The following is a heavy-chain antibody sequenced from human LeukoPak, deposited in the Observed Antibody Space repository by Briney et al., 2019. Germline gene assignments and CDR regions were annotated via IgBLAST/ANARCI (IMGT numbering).Heavy chain of an antibody. CDR3: AGSIAAAGIDY. V-gene: IGHV4-59*01. D-gene: IGHD6-25*01. CDR1: GGSISSYY. CDR2: IYYSGST. Sequence: PSETLSLTCTVSGGSISSYYWSWIRQPPGKGLEWIGYIYYSGSTNYNPSPKSRVTISVDTTKNQFSLKLSSVTAADTAVYYCAGSIAAAGIDYWGQGTLVTVSS. J-gene: IGHJ4*02.